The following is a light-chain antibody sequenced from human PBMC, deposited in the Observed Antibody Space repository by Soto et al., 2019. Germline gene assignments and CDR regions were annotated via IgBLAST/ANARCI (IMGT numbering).Light chain of an antibody. CDR1: QGIRND. CDR2: AAS. J-gene: IGKJ5*01. CDR3: QQYDDLPRT. V-gene: IGKV1-6*01. Sequence: AIQMTPSPSSLSASVWDRVTITRRASQGIRNDLGWYQQKPGKAPKLLIYAASSLQSGVPSRFSGSGSGTDFTFTITSLQPEDIATYYCQQYDDLPRTFGQGTRLEIK.